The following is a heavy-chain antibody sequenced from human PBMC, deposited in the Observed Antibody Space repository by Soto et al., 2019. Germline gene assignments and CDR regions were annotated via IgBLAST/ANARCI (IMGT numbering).Heavy chain of an antibody. J-gene: IGHJ4*02. Sequence: QVQLQESGPGLVRPSETLSLTCTVSAGSISSNYWNWIRQAPGKGLEWIGLIHHSGSTNYNPSLKSRGTISLDPSNNQLSLKLRSVTAAYTAVYYCTIGAGWTTDYWGQGTLVTVSS. V-gene: IGHV4-59*01. CDR1: AGSISSNY. D-gene: IGHD6-19*01. CDR2: IHHSGST. CDR3: TIGAGWTTDY.